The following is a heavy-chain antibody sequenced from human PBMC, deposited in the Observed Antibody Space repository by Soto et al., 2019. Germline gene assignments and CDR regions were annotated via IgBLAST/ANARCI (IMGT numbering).Heavy chain of an antibody. CDR1: GGTFSSYA. Sequence: QVQLVQSGAEVKKPGSSVKVSCKASGGTFSSYAISWVRQAPGQGLEWMGGIIPIFGTANYAQKFQGRVTITTDESTSTASMGLSSLRSVDTAVYYCARGGSHTHEHVTFFDIWGQGTMVTVSS. J-gene: IGHJ3*02. V-gene: IGHV1-69*01. CDR3: ARGGSHTHEHVTFFDI. CDR2: IIPIFGTA.